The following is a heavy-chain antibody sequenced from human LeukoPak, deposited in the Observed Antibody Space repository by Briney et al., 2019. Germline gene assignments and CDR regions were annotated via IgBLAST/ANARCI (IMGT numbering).Heavy chain of an antibody. Sequence: SETLSLTCTVSGGSISSGDYYWSWIRQPPRKGLEWIGYIYYSGSTYYNPSLKSRVTISVDTSKNQFSLKLSSVTAADTAVYYCARVRTYYYGSGSKRYFDYWGQGTLVTVSS. CDR2: IYYSGST. CDR3: ARVRTYYYGSGSKRYFDY. D-gene: IGHD3-10*01. J-gene: IGHJ4*02. CDR1: GGSISSGDYY. V-gene: IGHV4-30-4*02.